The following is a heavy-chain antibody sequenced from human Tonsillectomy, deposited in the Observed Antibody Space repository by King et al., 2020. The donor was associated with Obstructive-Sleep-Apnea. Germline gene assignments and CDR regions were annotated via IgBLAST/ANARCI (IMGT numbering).Heavy chain of an antibody. CDR3: ARADRDIAMGLFDY. Sequence: QLQESGPGLVKPSETLSLTCTVSGGSISSSSYWGWIRQPPGKGLEWIGHIYYSGSTYYNPSLKSRVTISVDTSKNQFSLEVNSVTAADTAVYYCARADRDIAMGLFDYWGQGTLVTVSS. V-gene: IGHV4-39*07. D-gene: IGHD5-18*01. J-gene: IGHJ4*02. CDR1: GGSISSSSY. CDR2: IYYSGST.